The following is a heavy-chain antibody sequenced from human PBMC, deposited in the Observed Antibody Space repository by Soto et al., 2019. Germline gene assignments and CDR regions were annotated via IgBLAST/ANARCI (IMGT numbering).Heavy chain of an antibody. Sequence: QAQLVESGGGVVQPGRSLRLSCAASGFAFSSYGMHWVSQAPGTGLEWVAVISYNGSLQHYADSVNGRFTISRDNSKNMVLLQIISLRREDTDVYYCVSDRGYGHASVPYSWGQGTLVSVSS. CDR3: VSDRGYGHASVPYS. D-gene: IGHD3-10*01. J-gene: IGHJ4*02. CDR2: ISYNGSLQ. V-gene: IGHV3-30*03. CDR1: GFAFSSYG.